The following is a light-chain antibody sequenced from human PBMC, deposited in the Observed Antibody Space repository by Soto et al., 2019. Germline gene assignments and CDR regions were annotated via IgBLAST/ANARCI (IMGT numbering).Light chain of an antibody. CDR3: SSYSSSSTRVV. CDR1: SSDVSYNY. J-gene: IGLJ2*01. CDR2: DVS. Sequence: QSVLTQPASVSGSPGQSITISCTGTSSDVSYNYVSWYQHHPGKAPKLMIYDVSSRPSGVSRRFSGSKSGYTASLTISGLQAEDEADYYCSSYSSSSTRVVFGGGTELTVL. V-gene: IGLV2-14*03.